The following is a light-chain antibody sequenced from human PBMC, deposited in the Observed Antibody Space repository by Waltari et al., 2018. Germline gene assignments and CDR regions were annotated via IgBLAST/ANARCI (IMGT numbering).Light chain of an antibody. CDR3: LLSYSGARVV. V-gene: IGLV7-46*01. CDR2: DTS. J-gene: IGLJ2*01. Sequence: QAVVTQEPSLTVSPGGPVTLPCGSSPGAVTSGHSPYWFQQKPGQAPRTLIYDTSNKHSWTPARFSGSLLGGKAALTLSGAQPEDEAEYYCLLSYSGARVVFGGGTKLTVL. CDR1: PGAVTSGHS.